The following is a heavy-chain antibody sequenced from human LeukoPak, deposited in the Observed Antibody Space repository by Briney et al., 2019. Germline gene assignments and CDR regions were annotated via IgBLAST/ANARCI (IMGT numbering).Heavy chain of an antibody. D-gene: IGHD3-22*01. CDR2: INTNSGNP. J-gene: IGHJ4*02. CDR3: ARRIRAPADSSAYRNPWDDY. CDR1: GYTFTKYA. V-gene: IGHV7-4-1*02. Sequence: ASVKVSCKASGYTFTKYAMNWVRQAPGQGLEWMGWINTNSGNPTYAQGFTGRFVFSLDTSVSTAYLQISSLKAEDRAVYFCARRIRAPADSSAYRNPWDDYWGQGTLVTVSS.